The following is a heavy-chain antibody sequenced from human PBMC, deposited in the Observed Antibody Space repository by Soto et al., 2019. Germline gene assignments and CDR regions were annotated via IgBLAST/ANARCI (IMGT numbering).Heavy chain of an antibody. CDR1: GFNLSAHD. CDR3: ARSLAAYGDLDL. Sequence: EVQLVESGGGLVQPGGSLRLSCAASGFNLSAHDMHWVRQVKGKGLEWVSALGVAGNTFESASVKGRFIISRDNPKSTLFLQMNTLGAEDTGVYYCARSLAAYGDLDLWGRGTLV. CDR2: LGVAGNT. V-gene: IGHV3-13*01. D-gene: IGHD3-10*01. J-gene: IGHJ5*02.